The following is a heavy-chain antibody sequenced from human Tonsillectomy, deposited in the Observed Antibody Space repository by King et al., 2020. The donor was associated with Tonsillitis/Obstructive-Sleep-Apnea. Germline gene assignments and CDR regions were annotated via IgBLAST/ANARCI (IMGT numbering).Heavy chain of an antibody. D-gene: IGHD6-19*01. V-gene: IGHV3-30*04. Sequence: VQLVESGGGVVQPGRFLRISCAASGFTFSDYAMHWVRQAPGKGLEWVAVISYDGSNKYYADSVKGRFTISRDNSKNILYLKIKRLKFEDTAIYYCARDPEVKQWLVPWLDSWGQGNLVSVSS. CDR1: GFTFSDYA. CDR2: ISYDGSNK. J-gene: IGHJ5*01. CDR3: ARDPEVKQWLVPWLDS.